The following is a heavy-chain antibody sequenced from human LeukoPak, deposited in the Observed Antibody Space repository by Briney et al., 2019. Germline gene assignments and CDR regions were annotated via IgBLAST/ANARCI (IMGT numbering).Heavy chain of an antibody. V-gene: IGHV3-11*04. J-gene: IGHJ4*02. CDR3: ARDVYYYDSSGYFLFDY. D-gene: IGHD3-22*01. CDR2: ISSSGSTI. CDR1: GFTFSDYY. Sequence: GGSLRLSCAASGFTFSDYYMSWIRQAPGKGLEWVSYISSSGSTIYYADSVKGRFTISRDSAKNSLYLQMNSLRAEDTAVYYCARDVYYYDSSGYFLFDYWGQGTLVTVSS.